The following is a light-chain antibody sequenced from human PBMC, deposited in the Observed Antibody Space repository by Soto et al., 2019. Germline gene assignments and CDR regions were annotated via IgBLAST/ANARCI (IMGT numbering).Light chain of an antibody. Sequence: EIVMTQSPATLSVSPGERATLSCRASQSVFSNLAWYQQKPGQAPRLLIYGASTRATGVPTRFSGSRSGAEFTLTINSLQSEDFAVYYCQPYNNWPLTFGGGTKVDIK. V-gene: IGKV3-15*01. CDR1: QSVFSN. CDR2: GAS. J-gene: IGKJ4*01. CDR3: QPYNNWPLT.